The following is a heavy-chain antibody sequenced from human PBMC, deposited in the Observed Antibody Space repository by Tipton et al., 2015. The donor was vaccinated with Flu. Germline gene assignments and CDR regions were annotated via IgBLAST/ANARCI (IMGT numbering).Heavy chain of an antibody. V-gene: IGHV4-61*02. CDR2: IYTRGTT. Sequence: TLSLTCNVSGASITSGYDYWTWIRQPAGKGLEWIGRIYTRGTTTYNPSLRSRVTISLDTSANQFSLKLTSVTAADTALYYCARESTGAVPATPIFDISGPGTTVIVSS. D-gene: IGHD3-10*01. J-gene: IGHJ3*02. CDR3: ARESTGAVPATPIFDI. CDR1: GASITSGYDY.